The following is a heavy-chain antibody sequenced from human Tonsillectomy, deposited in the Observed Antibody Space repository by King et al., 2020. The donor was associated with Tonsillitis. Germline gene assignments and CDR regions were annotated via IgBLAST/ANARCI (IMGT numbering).Heavy chain of an antibody. Sequence: VQLVQSGAEVKKPGASVKVSCEASRYTFSDYYIHWVRQAPGQGLEWMGWINPNSGDTKYAQKFRGRVTMTRDTSISTAYMELSSLRSDDTAMYYCARDADRPNYDYDSWGQGTLVTVSS. D-gene: IGHD3-3*01. V-gene: IGHV1-2*02. CDR3: ARDADRPNYDYDS. CDR1: RYTFSDYY. CDR2: INPNSGDT. J-gene: IGHJ5*01.